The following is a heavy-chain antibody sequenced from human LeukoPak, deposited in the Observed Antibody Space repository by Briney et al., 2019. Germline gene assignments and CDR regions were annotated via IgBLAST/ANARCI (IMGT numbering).Heavy chain of an antibody. J-gene: IGHJ4*02. V-gene: IGHV4-61*09. D-gene: IGHD3-3*01. CDR2: IYTSGST. Sequence: SETLSLTCTVSGGSISSGNYYWSWIRQPAGKGLEWIGHIYTSGSTNYNPSLKSRVTISVDTSKNQFSLKLSSVTAADTAVCYCARDGYDSLWGQGTLVTVSS. CDR1: GGSISSGNYY. CDR3: ARDGYDSL.